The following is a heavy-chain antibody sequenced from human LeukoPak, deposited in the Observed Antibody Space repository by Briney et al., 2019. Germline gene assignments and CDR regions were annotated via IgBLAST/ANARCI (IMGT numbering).Heavy chain of an antibody. Sequence: SETLSLTCAVYGGSFSGYYWSWIRQPPGKGLEWIGEINHSGSTNYNPSLKSRVTISVDTSKNQFSLKLSSVTAADTAVYYCARSEGRIAAPRGHPERWFDTSGPGNLVTVSS. D-gene: IGHD6-13*01. J-gene: IGHJ5*02. CDR1: GGSFSGYY. V-gene: IGHV4-34*01. CDR3: ARSEGRIAAPRGHPERWFDT. CDR2: INHSGST.